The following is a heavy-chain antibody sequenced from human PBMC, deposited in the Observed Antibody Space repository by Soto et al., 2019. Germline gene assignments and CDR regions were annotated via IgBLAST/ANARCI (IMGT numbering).Heavy chain of an antibody. CDR3: ATETRYSYGATYHLDY. Sequence: QVQLVQSGAEVKKPGASVKVSCKASGYSFTSYAMPWVRQAPGQRLEWMGWINGGNANTKYSQKFQFRVPIIRDTSASTAYMQLSSLRSEDTAVYYCATETRYSYGATYHLDYWGQVTLLTVSS. CDR1: GYSFTSYA. J-gene: IGHJ4*02. D-gene: IGHD5-18*01. V-gene: IGHV1-3*01. CDR2: INGGNANT.